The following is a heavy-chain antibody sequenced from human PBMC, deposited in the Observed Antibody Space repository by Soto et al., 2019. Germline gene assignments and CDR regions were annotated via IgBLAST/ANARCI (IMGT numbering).Heavy chain of an antibody. D-gene: IGHD1-20*01. Sequence: QVRLEQSGAEVKKPGSSVRVSCQASGGALTSYPIHWVRQAPGQGLEWMGVIDPIVDTSNLAENFKTRLTLTADTSTKTVYMDLISLRADDTAIYFCATYPRPYKWTDIWGRGTQLTVSS. V-gene: IGHV1-69*06. CDR3: ATYPRPYKWTDI. CDR2: IDPIVDTS. J-gene: IGHJ4*02. CDR1: GGALTSYP.